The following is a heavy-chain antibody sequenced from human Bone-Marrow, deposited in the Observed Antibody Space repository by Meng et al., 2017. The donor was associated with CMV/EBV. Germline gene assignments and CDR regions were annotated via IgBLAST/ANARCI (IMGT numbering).Heavy chain of an antibody. CDR2: INEDGSRT. V-gene: IGHV3-74*01. CDR3: ARDWSGSDDY. Sequence: GESLKISCAASGFTLSRYWMHWVRQAPGKGLVWVSRINEDGSRTDYADSVKGRFTISRDNGENTLYLEMNSLRAEDTAVYYCARDWSGSDDYWGQGTPVTVSS. CDR1: GFTLSRYW. D-gene: IGHD1-26*01. J-gene: IGHJ4*02.